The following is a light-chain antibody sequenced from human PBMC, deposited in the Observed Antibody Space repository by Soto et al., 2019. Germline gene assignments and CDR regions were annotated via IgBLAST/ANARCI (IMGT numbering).Light chain of an antibody. Sequence: DIQMTPFPTSLSSILGDRVPNTCRASQSVNSYLNWYQQKPGTAPKLLIYAASSLQTGVPSRFSGSGSGTDFTLTISSLQPEDFATYYCQQSYSSPRTFGQGAKVDIK. CDR1: QSVNSY. CDR2: AAS. CDR3: QQSYSSPRT. J-gene: IGKJ1*01. V-gene: IGKV1-39*01.